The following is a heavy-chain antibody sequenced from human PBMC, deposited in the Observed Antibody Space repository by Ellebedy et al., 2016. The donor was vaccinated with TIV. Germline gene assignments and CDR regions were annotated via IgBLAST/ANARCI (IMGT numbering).Heavy chain of an antibody. J-gene: IGHJ4*02. D-gene: IGHD5-24*01. V-gene: IGHV3-23*01. CDR3: VRDGYNNIPFDC. CDR2: SSGTGANT. Sequence: GESLKISCAASGFTLNTYAVNWVRQAPRKGLEWVAASSGTGANTYHADSVKGRFTISRDNSKNILFLQMNSLRVEDTAVYYCVRDGYNNIPFDCWGQGTLVTVSS. CDR1: GFTLNTYA.